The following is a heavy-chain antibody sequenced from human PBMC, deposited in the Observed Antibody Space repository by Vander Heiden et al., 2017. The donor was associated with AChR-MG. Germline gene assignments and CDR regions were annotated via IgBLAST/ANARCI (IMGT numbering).Heavy chain of an antibody. J-gene: IGHJ4*02. CDR1: GFTFSSYS. CDR3: ARGDYNSGGFFDY. CDR2: ISSSSSYI. Sequence: EVQLVESGGGLVKPGGSLRLSCAASGFTFSSYSMNWVRQARGKGLEWVSSISSSSSYIYYADSVKGRFTISRDNAKNSLYLQMNSLRAEDTAVYYCARGDYNSGGFFDYWGQGTLVTVSS. V-gene: IGHV3-21*01. D-gene: IGHD1-26*01.